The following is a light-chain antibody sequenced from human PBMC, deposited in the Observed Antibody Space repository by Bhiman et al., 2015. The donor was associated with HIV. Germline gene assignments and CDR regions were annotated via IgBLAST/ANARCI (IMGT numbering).Light chain of an antibody. Sequence: SYELTQAPSVSVSPGQTATIPCSGDNLGDKYVCWYQQKTGQSPVLIIFNDNLRPSGISDRFSGSNSGNTATLTISGTQAMDEADYYCQAWDSKTLYVFGPGTKVTVL. J-gene: IGLJ1*01. CDR2: NDN. CDR1: NLGDKY. CDR3: QAWDSKTLYV. V-gene: IGLV3-1*01.